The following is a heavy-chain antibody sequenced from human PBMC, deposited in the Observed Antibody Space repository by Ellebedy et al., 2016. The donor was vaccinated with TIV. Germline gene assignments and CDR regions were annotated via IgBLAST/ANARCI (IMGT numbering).Heavy chain of an antibody. D-gene: IGHD3-3*01. J-gene: IGHJ4*02. CDR3: TTVADF. V-gene: IGHV3-15*01. CDR2: IKSKTDGGTT. Sequence: GESLKISCAASGFPFTNAWMSWVRQVPGQGLEWVGRIKSKTDGGTTDYAAPVKGRVTISRDDSKNTLYLQMNSLQIEDTAVYYCTTVADFWGQGTLVTVSS. CDR1: GFPFTNAW.